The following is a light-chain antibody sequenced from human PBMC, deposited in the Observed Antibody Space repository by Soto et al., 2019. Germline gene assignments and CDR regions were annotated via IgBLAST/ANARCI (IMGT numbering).Light chain of an antibody. CDR3: QQYDDPSIT. J-gene: IGKJ5*01. CDR1: DDIAKS. Sequence: DIQMTQSPSSLSASVGDRVTISCQASDDIAKSLNWYRQTPGKAPKLLIYDASKLETGVPSRFIGSGSGTHFTFTISSLQTEDFATYYCQQYDDPSITFGQGTRLEIK. CDR2: DAS. V-gene: IGKV1-33*01.